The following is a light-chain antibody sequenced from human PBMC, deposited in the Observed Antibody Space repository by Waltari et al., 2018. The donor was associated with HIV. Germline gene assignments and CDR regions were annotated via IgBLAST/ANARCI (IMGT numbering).Light chain of an antibody. Sequence: DIVMTQSPDSLAVSLGERATINCKYSQTVLYTSNNINYLAWYKQKPGQPPKLRIYWASTRESGVPDRFSGSGSGTDFTLTISSLQAEDVAVYFCQQYYSVPPTFGQGTKVEIK. CDR1: QTVLYTSNNINY. CDR3: QQYYSVPPT. V-gene: IGKV4-1*01. J-gene: IGKJ1*01. CDR2: WAS.